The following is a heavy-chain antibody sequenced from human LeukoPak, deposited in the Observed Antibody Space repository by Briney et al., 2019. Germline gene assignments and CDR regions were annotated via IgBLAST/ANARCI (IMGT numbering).Heavy chain of an antibody. D-gene: IGHD6-13*01. CDR2: ISYDGSNK. J-gene: IGHJ6*03. CDR3: ARDVYSSSWYDIDYYYYYMDV. CDR1: GFTFSSYA. V-gene: IGHV3-30*01. Sequence: GGSLRLPCAASGFTFSSYAMHWVRQAPGKGLEWVAVISYDGSNKYYADSVKGRFTTSRDNSKNTLYLQMNSLRAEDTAVYYCARDVYSSSWYDIDYYYYYMDVWGKGTTVTVSS.